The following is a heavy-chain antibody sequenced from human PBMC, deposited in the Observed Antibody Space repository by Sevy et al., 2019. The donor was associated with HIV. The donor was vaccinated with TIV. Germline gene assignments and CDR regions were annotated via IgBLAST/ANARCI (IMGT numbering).Heavy chain of an antibody. Sequence: SETLSLTCTVSGGSISSYYWSWIRQPPGKGLEWIGYIYYSGSTNYNPSLKSRVTISVDTSKNQFSLKLSSVTAADTAVYYCARWNSGWQTNYYYYYMDVWGKGTTVTVSS. J-gene: IGHJ6*03. D-gene: IGHD6-25*01. CDR3: ARWNSGWQTNYYYYYMDV. CDR2: IYYSGST. V-gene: IGHV4-59*01. CDR1: GGSISSYY.